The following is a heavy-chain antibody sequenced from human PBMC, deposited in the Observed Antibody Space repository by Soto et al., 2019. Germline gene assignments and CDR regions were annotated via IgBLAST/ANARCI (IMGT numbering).Heavy chain of an antibody. CDR1: GFTFSSYT. CDR3: ARDLIRITARPYWYFDL. D-gene: IGHD6-6*01. Sequence: EVQLVESGGGLVKPGGSLRLSCVASGFTFSSYTMHWVRQAPGKGLEWVSSISGSSDYIYYANSVNGRFAISRDNARNSLYLQMNSLRPEDTAVYYCARDLIRITARPYWYFDLWGRGTLVPVSS. V-gene: IGHV3-21*06. CDR2: ISGSSDYI. J-gene: IGHJ2*01.